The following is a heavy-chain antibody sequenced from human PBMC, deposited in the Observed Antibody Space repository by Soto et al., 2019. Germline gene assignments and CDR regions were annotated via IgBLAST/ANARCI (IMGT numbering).Heavy chain of an antibody. V-gene: IGHV1-69*01. CDR1: GGTFSSYA. CDR3: ARESYYYDSSGQAPFFDY. CDR2: IIPIFGTA. D-gene: IGHD3-22*01. J-gene: IGHJ4*02. Sequence: QVQLVQSGAEVKKPGSSVKVSCKASGGTFSSYAISWVRQAPGQGLEWMGGIIPIFGTANYAQKFQGRVTITADESTSTAYMELSSLRSGDTAVYYCARESYYYDSSGQAPFFDYWGQGTLVTVSS.